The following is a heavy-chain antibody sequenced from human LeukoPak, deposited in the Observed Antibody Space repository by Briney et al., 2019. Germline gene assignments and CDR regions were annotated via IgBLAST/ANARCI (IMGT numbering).Heavy chain of an antibody. CDR1: GYTFTSYY. CDR2: INPSGGST. J-gene: IGHJ3*02. V-gene: IGHV1-46*03. D-gene: IGHD3-22*01. Sequence: ASVKVSCKASGYTFTSYYMHWVRQAPGQGLEWMGIINPSGGSTSYAQKFRGRVTMTRDTSTSTVYMELSSLRSEDTAVYYCAREGRYYDSSGYFSHDAFDIWGQGTMVTVSS. CDR3: AREGRYYDSSGYFSHDAFDI.